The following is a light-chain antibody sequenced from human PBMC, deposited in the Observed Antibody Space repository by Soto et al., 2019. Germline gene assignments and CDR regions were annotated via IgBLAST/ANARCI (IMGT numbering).Light chain of an antibody. J-gene: IGLJ2*01. CDR3: ATWDDSLNVL. V-gene: IGLV1-44*01. CDR2: SND. Sequence: QSVLTQSPSASGTPGQRVSISCSGSTSNIGTNNVSWYQHVPGTAPKLLNYSNDQRTSASHGRFSGSKTGTSASLAISGLLSEDEADYYCATWDDSLNVLFGGGTKLTVL. CDR1: TSNIGTNN.